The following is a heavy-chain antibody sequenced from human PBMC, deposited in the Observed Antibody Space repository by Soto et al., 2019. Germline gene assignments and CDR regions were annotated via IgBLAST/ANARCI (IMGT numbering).Heavy chain of an antibody. CDR3: ARVRTAYSSLCLDY. CDR2: ISYDGSNK. J-gene: IGHJ4*02. V-gene: IGHV3-30-3*01. Sequence: GGSLRLSCAASGFTFSSYAMRWVRQAPGKGLEWVAVISYDGSNKYYADSVKGRFTISRDNSKNTLYLQMNTLRPEDTAVYYCARVRTAYSSLCLDYWGQGTLVTVS. CDR1: GFTFSSYA. D-gene: IGHD3-22*01.